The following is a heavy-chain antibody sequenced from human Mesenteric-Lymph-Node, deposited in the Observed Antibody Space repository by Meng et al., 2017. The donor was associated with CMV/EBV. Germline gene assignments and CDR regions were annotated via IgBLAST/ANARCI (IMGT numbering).Heavy chain of an antibody. Sequence: GGSLRLSCAVSGFTFSDYWMHWVRQVPGKGLVWVSRIHSGGTSTDSADSVKGRFTISRDNAKNSLYLQMNSLRAEDTAVYYCARDGCSSTSCPKYFQHWGQGTLVTVSS. CDR3: ARDGCSSTSCPKYFQH. CDR1: GFTFSDYW. CDR2: IHSGGTST. V-gene: IGHV3-74*01. D-gene: IGHD2-2*01. J-gene: IGHJ1*01.